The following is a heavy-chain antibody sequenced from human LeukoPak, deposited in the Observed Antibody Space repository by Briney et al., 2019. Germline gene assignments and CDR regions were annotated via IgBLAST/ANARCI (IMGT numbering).Heavy chain of an antibody. Sequence: GRSLRLSCAASGFTFSHCGMHWVRQAPGKGLEWVAVIWNDATTKYCADSVRGRFTISRDNSKNTVYLQMNSLRAEDTAVYYCVSDRTYFCDCWGQGTLVTVSS. V-gene: IGHV3-33*01. J-gene: IGHJ4*02. CDR2: IWNDATTK. CDR3: VSDRTYFCDC. CDR1: GFTFSHCG.